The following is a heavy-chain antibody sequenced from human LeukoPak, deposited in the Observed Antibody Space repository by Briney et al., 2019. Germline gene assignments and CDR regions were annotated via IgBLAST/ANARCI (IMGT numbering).Heavy chain of an antibody. J-gene: IGHJ4*02. CDR1: GFTFSSYN. V-gene: IGHV3-21*01. Sequence: PGGSLRLSCAASGFTFSSYNMNWVRQAPGKGLEWVSSITSDSRYMYYADSVKGRFTISRDNAKNSLYLQMNSLRAEDAAVYYCARDDLWGVTTVHWGQGTLVTVSS. D-gene: IGHD4-17*01. CDR2: ITSDSRYM. CDR3: ARDDLWGVTTVH.